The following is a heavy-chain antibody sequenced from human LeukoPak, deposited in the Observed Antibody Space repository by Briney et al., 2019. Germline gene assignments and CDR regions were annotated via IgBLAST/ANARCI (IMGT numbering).Heavy chain of an antibody. Sequence: ASVKVSCKVSGYTLTELSMHWVRQAPGKGLEWMGGFDPEDGETIYAQKFQGRVTMTEDTSTDTAYMELSSLRSEDTAVYYCARSDRPGSPTYYYYYYMDVWGKGTTVTVSS. J-gene: IGHJ6*03. CDR1: GYTLTELS. CDR3: ARSDRPGSPTYYYYYYMDV. D-gene: IGHD3-10*01. CDR2: FDPEDGET. V-gene: IGHV1-24*01.